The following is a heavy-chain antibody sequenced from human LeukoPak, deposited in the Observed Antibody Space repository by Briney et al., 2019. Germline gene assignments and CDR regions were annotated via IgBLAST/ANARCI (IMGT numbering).Heavy chain of an antibody. Sequence: GGSLRLSCAASGFTFSDYHMSWIRQAPGKGLEWVSYISSSGSTVYYADSVKGRFTISRDNSKNTLYLQMNSLRAEDTAVYYCAKDRLQLVPTLLIDYWGQGTLVTVSS. CDR3: AKDRLQLVPTLLIDY. V-gene: IGHV3-11*04. D-gene: IGHD6-13*01. J-gene: IGHJ4*02. CDR2: ISSSGSTV. CDR1: GFTFSDYH.